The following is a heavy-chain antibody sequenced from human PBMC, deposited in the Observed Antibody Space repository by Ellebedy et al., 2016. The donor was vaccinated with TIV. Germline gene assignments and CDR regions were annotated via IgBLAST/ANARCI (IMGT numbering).Heavy chain of an antibody. Sequence: ASVKVSCKASGYTFTSYGIGWVRQAPGQGLEWMGWISAYNGNTNYAQKLQGRVTMATDTSTSTAYMELRSLRSDDTAVYYCAREWAVAGSDAFDIWGQGTMVTVSS. J-gene: IGHJ3*02. V-gene: IGHV1-18*04. CDR2: ISAYNGNT. CDR3: AREWAVAGSDAFDI. D-gene: IGHD6-19*01. CDR1: GYTFTSYG.